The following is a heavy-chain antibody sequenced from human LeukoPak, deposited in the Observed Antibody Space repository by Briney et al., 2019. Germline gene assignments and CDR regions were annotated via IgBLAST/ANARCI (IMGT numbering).Heavy chain of an antibody. D-gene: IGHD3-3*01. CDR2: ISTDGSST. V-gene: IGHV3-74*01. CDR3: ATSPIFSND. Sequence: GGSLRLSCAASGFTFSDYWMHWVRQAPGKGLVWVSHISTDGSSTTYADSVRGRFIISRDNARNTLYLQMNSLRVGDTAVYYCATSPIFSNDWGQGTLVTVSS. CDR1: GFTFSDYW. J-gene: IGHJ4*02.